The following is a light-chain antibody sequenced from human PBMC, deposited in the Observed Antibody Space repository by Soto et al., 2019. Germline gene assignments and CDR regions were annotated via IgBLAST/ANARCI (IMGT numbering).Light chain of an antibody. J-gene: IGKJ5*01. Sequence: DIQMTQSPSTLSASLGDRVTITCRPSRGIGNALAWYQQKPGKAPNLLIYTGSSLQSGVPSRFSGSGSGTDFTLTINSLQPEDFATYYCQKAASFPITFGQGTRREIK. CDR2: TGS. CDR1: RGIGNA. V-gene: IGKV1-12*01. CDR3: QKAASFPIT.